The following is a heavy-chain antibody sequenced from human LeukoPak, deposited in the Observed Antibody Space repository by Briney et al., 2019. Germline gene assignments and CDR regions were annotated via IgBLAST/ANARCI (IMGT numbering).Heavy chain of an antibody. J-gene: IGHJ4*02. CDR2: IYTSGST. V-gene: IGHV4-61*02. CDR3: ARIMGISGNKFDL. CDR1: GGSISSGSYY. Sequence: PSETLSLTCTVSGGSISSGSYYWSWIRQPAGQGLEWIGRIYTSGSTNYNPSLKSRVTISIDTSKNQFSLKLTSVTAADTAVYYCARIMGISGNKFDLWGQGTLVTVSS. D-gene: IGHD1-20*01.